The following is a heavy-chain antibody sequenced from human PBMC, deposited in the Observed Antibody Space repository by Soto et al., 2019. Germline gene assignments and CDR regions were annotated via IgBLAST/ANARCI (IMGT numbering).Heavy chain of an antibody. Sequence: SETLSLTCTVSDGSISNFYWSWIRQPPGKGLEWIGYISSSGNTNYNPSLKSRVSISVDTSKNQFSLNLTSVTAADTAVYYCARAPIVLNRSHFDSWGQGTPVIVSS. D-gene: IGHD6-6*01. CDR3: ARAPIVLNRSHFDS. V-gene: IGHV4-59*01. CDR2: ISSSGNT. CDR1: DGSISNFY. J-gene: IGHJ4*02.